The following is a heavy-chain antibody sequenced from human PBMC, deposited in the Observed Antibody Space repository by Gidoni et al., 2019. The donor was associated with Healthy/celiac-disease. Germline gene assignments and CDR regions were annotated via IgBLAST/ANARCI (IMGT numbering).Heavy chain of an antibody. J-gene: IGHJ3*02. CDR2: IYTSGST. Sequence: QVQLQESGPGLVKPSETLSLTCTVSGGSISSYYWSWIRQPAGKGLEWIGRIYTSGSTNYNPSLKSRVTMSVDTSKNQFSLKLSSVTAADTAVYYCARDGVEYSSSFSAFDIWGQGTMVTVSS. D-gene: IGHD6-6*01. V-gene: IGHV4-4*07. CDR1: GGSISSYY. CDR3: ARDGVEYSSSFSAFDI.